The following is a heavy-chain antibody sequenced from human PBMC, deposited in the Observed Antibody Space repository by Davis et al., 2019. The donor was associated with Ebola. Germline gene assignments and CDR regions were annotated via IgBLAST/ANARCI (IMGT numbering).Heavy chain of an antibody. J-gene: IGHJ1*01. CDR1: GITVSGNF. CDR3: ATGGLRYFQH. CDR2: ISSSGSTI. Sequence: PGGSLRLSCAASGITVSGNFMTWIRQAPGKGLERVSYISSSGSTIYYADSVKGRFTISRDNAKSALFLQMNSLRAEDTALYYCATGGLRYFQHWGQGTLVTVSS. V-gene: IGHV3-11*01. D-gene: IGHD4-17*01.